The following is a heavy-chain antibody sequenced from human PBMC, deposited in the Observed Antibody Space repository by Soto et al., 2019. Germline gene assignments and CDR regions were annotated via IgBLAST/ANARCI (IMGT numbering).Heavy chain of an antibody. CDR3: ARRWGTYFDY. CDR2: IYYSGST. Sequence: PSDTLSLTCTVSGGSISIYYWSWIRQPPGKGLEWIGYIYYSGSTNYNPSLKSRVTISVDTSKNQFSLKLSSVTAADTAVYYCARRWGTYFDYWGQGTLVTVSS. J-gene: IGHJ4*02. V-gene: IGHV4-59*01. CDR1: GGSISIYY. D-gene: IGHD7-27*01.